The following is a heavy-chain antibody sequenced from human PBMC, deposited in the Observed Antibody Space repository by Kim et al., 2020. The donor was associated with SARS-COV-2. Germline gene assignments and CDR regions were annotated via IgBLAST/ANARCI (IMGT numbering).Heavy chain of an antibody. CDR3: ARHRRNWNDRSGFPDAFDN. D-gene: IGHD1-20*01. J-gene: IGHJ3*02. Sequence: SETLSLTCTVSGGSISSSSYYWGWIRQPPGKGLEWIGSIYYSGSTYYNPSLKSRVTISVDTSKNQFSLKLSPVTAADTAVYYCARHRRNWNDRSGFPDAFDNWSQGTMVTVSS. V-gene: IGHV4-39*01. CDR1: GGSISSSSYY. CDR2: IYYSGST.